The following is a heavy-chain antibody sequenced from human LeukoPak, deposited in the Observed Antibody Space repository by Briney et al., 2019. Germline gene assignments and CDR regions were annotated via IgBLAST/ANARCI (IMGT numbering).Heavy chain of an antibody. V-gene: IGHV4-39*01. J-gene: IGHJ3*02. CDR1: GGSISSSSYY. CDR3: ALAQGAFDI. CDR2: IYYSGST. Sequence: SETLSLTCTVSGGSISSSSYYWGWIRQPPGKGLEWIGSIYYSGSTYYNPSLKSRVTISVDTSKNQFSLKLSSVTAADTAVYYCALAQGAFDIWGQGTMVTVSS.